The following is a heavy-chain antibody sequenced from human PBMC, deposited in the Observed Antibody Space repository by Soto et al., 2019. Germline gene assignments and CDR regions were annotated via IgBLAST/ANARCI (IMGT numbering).Heavy chain of an antibody. J-gene: IGHJ4*02. CDR1: GFSFGTYS. V-gene: IGHV3-23*01. CDR3: AKWSGYDDA. CDR2: LSHGGAYT. D-gene: IGHD5-12*01. Sequence: EVQLLESGGGLVQPGGSLRLSCAASGFSFGTYSMAWVRQAPGKGPEWVSGLSHGGAYTFYADSVKGRFTISVDISQNTVYLQMNSLRIEDTAVYFCAKWSGYDDAWGQGTLVTVSS.